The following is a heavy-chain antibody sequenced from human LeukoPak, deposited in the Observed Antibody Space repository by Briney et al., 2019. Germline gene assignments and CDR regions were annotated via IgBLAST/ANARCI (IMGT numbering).Heavy chain of an antibody. D-gene: IGHD3-3*01. CDR2: IYYSGST. V-gene: IGHV4-59*01. CDR1: GGSISSYY. J-gene: IGHJ5*02. Sequence: PSETLSLTCTVSGGSISSYYWSWIRQPPGKGLEWIGYIYYSGSTNYNPSLKSRVTISVDTYKNQFFLKLRSVTAADTAVKYCCGVARQEWLLSSWYNWFDPWGQGTLVTVSS. CDR3: CGVARQEWLLSSWYNWFDP.